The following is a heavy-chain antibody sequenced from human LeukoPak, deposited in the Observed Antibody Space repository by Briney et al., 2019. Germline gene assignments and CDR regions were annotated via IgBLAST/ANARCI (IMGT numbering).Heavy chain of an antibody. CDR1: GFTFSSYW. CDR3: ARVRDSSSWGPNWFDP. Sequence: PGGSPRLSCAASGFTFSSYWMSWVRQAPGKGLEWVANIKQDGSEKYYVDSVKGRFTISRDNAKNSLYLQMNSLRAEDTAVYYCARVRDSSSWGPNWFDPWGQGTLVTVSS. CDR2: IKQDGSEK. D-gene: IGHD6-13*01. J-gene: IGHJ5*02. V-gene: IGHV3-7*03.